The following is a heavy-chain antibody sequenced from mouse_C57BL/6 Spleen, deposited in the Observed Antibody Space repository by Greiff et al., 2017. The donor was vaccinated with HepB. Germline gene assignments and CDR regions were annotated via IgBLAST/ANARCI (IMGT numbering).Heavy chain of an antibody. CDR1: GFSLTSYG. CDR3: ARHEGPYYDYDGAMDY. D-gene: IGHD2-4*01. Sequence: QVQLKESGPGLVAPSQSLSITCTVSGFSLTSYGVHWVRQPPGKGLEWLVVIWSDGSTTYNSALKSRLSISKDNSKSQVFLKMNSLQTEDTAMYYCARHEGPYYDYDGAMDYWGQGTSVTVSS. CDR2: IWSDGST. J-gene: IGHJ4*01. V-gene: IGHV2-6-1*01.